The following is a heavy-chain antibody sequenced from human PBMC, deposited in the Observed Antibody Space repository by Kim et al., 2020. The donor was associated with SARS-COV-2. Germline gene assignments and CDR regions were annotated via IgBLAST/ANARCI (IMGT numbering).Heavy chain of an antibody. V-gene: IGHV4-59*08. CDR1: GGSISSYY. CDR3: ARLDYDFWSGYYRVGRYYGMDV. J-gene: IGHJ6*02. D-gene: IGHD3-3*01. Sequence: SETLSLTCTVSGGSISSYYWSWIRQPPGKGLKWIGYIYYSGSTNYNPSLKSRVTISVDTSKNQFSLKLSSVTAADTAVYYCARLDYDFWSGYYRVGRYYGMDVWGQGTTVTVSS. CDR2: IYYSGST.